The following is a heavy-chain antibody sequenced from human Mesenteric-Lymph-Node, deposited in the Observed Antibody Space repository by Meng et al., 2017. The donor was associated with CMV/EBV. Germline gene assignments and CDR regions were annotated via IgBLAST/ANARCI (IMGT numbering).Heavy chain of an antibody. Sequence: LKISCAASGFTFSRHWMHWVRQGPGEGLVWMSRINTDGSEKNYADSVRGRFTISRDNTRRTLYLQMNNLRVEDTAVYYCARKNDGADLDLWGQGTPVTVSS. J-gene: IGHJ5*02. V-gene: IGHV3-74*01. CDR1: GFTFSRHW. CDR3: ARKNDGADLDL. D-gene: IGHD5-24*01. CDR2: INTDGSEK.